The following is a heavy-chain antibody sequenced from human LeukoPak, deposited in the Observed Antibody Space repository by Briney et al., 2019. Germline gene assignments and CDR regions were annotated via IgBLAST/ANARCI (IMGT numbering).Heavy chain of an antibody. Sequence: PSETLSLTCTVSGGSISSYYWSWIRQPPGKGLEWIGYIYYSGSTYYNPSLKSRVTISVDTSKNQFSLKLSSVTAADTAVYYCASYHSNPNDAFDIWGQGTMVTVSS. D-gene: IGHD4-11*01. J-gene: IGHJ3*02. CDR2: IYYSGST. V-gene: IGHV4-59*08. CDR3: ASYHSNPNDAFDI. CDR1: GGSISSYY.